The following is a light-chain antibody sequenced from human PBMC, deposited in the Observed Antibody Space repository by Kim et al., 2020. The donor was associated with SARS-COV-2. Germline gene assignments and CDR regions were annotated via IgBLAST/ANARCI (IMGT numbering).Light chain of an antibody. CDR1: QSVSDY. Sequence: GARVTSTCRASQSVSDYLAWYQQKPGKAPKLLIYDVSNLQNGVPSRFSGSGSGTEFTLTISSLQPDDFATYYCQQYKGYPYTFGQGTKLEI. CDR3: QQYKGYPYT. V-gene: IGKV1-5*01. J-gene: IGKJ2*01. CDR2: DVS.